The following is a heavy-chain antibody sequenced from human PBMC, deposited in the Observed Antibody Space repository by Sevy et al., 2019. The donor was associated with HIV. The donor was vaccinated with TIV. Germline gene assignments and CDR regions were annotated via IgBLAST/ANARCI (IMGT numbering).Heavy chain of an antibody. Sequence: SETLSLTCTVSGGSISSSSYYWGWIRQPPGKGLEWIGSIYYSGSTYYNPSLKSRVTISVDTSKNQFSLKRSSVTAADTAVYYCARQSAYYDILTGYYRAKQTFFDYWGQGTLVTVSS. CDR2: IYYSGST. J-gene: IGHJ4*02. CDR1: GGSISSSSYY. CDR3: ARQSAYYDILTGYYRAKQTFFDY. V-gene: IGHV4-39*01. D-gene: IGHD3-9*01.